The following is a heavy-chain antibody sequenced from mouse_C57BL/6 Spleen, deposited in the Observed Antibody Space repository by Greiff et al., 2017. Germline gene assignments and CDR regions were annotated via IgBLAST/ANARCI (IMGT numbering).Heavy chain of an antibody. CDR3: AVSYYGSSYNAY. Sequence: VQLQQSGAELVQPGGSVKLSCTASGFNFKDYYMHWVEQGTEQGLEWIGRIDPEDGETKYPPKFKGKSTITADTSSNTAYLQLSSLTSEDTALYYGAVSYYGSSYNAYWGNGTLVTVAA. CDR1: GFNFKDYY. J-gene: IGHJ3*01. V-gene: IGHV14-2*01. CDR2: IDPEDGET. D-gene: IGHD1-1*01.